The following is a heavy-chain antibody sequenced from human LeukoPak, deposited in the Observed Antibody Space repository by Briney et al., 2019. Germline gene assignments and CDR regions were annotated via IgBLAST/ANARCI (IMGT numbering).Heavy chain of an antibody. Sequence: ASVKVSCKASGYTFTGYYMHWVRQAPGQGLEWMGWISPNSGGTNYAQKFQGRVTMTRDTSISTAYMELSRLRSDDTAVYYCALSGGYSGTLFDYWGQGTLVTVSS. CDR1: GYTFTGYY. J-gene: IGHJ4*02. CDR3: ALSGGYSGTLFDY. V-gene: IGHV1-2*02. CDR2: ISPNSGGT. D-gene: IGHD5-12*01.